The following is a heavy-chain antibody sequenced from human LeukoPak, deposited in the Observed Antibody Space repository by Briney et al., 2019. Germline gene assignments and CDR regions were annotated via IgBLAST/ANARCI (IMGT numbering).Heavy chain of an antibody. CDR2: IYYSGST. D-gene: IGHD6-19*01. CDR3: ARPDASSGSLFDI. V-gene: IGHV4-39*01. Sequence: SETLSLNFTVSGGSISSSSYYWGWIRQPPGKGLEWIGSIYYSGSTYYNPSLKSRVTISVDTSKNQFSLKLSSVTAADTAVYYCARPDASSGSLFDIWGQGTMVTVSS. J-gene: IGHJ3*02. CDR1: GGSISSSSYY.